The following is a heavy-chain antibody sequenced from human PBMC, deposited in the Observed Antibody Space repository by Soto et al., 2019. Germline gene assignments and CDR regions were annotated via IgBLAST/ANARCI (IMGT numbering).Heavy chain of an antibody. Sequence: VQLVESGGGVVQPGRSLRLSCAASGFTFSDYAMHWVRQAPGKGLEWVAVVSHDGRNTHYADSVKGRFTISRDSSKNTVSLEMTSLRGEDTAVYYCARGGLQWLVTSDFNYWGQGALVTVSS. J-gene: IGHJ4*02. V-gene: IGHV3-30*03. CDR3: ARGGLQWLVTSDFNY. CDR2: VSHDGRNT. D-gene: IGHD6-19*01. CDR1: GFTFSDYA.